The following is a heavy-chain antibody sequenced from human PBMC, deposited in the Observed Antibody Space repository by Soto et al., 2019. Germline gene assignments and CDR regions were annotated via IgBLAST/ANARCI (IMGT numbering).Heavy chain of an antibody. J-gene: IGHJ6*02. CDR3: ARAVTWGLDV. Sequence: EVQLVESGGGLVQPGGSLRLSCAASGFTFSLYSMSWVRQAPGKGLEWVSYISRSSTGIHYADSVKGRFTISRDDATNSMHLQMNSPRDGDTAVYYCARAVTWGLDVWGQGPTVSISS. CDR2: ISRSSTGI. D-gene: IGHD3-16*01. V-gene: IGHV3-48*02. CDR1: GFTFSLYS.